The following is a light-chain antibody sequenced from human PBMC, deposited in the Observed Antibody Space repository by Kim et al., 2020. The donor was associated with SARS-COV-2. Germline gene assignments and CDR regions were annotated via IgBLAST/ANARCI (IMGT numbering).Light chain of an antibody. CDR2: NDN. CDR1: SSNIGRDT. V-gene: IGLV1-44*01. J-gene: IGLJ2*01. Sequence: GQRVTISCSGSSSNIGRDTVHWYQQLPGTAPKLLIYNDNARPSGVPDRFSGSRSGTSASLAISELQSEDEADYYCSSWDDSLYGVVFGGGTQLTVL. CDR3: SSWDDSLYGVV.